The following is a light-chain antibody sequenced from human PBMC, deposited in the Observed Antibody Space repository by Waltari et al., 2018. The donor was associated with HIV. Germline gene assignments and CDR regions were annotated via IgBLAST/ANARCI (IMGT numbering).Light chain of an antibody. J-gene: IGLJ1*01. CDR1: SSDVGGSEP. CDR2: EGS. V-gene: IGLV2-8*01. CDR3: TSYAGSGEYV. Sequence: QSALTPPPSASGSPGQSVTISCTGTSSDVGGSEPVSWYQHHPGKVPRLIMYEGSKRPSGVPDRFSGFKSGNTSSLTVSGLQAEDEADYYCTSYAGSGEYVFGTGTKITVL.